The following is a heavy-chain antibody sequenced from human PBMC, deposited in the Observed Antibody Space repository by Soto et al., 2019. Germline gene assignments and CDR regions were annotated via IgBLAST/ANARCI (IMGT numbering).Heavy chain of an antibody. CDR3: AATPRY. CDR2: ISNSGST. Sequence: SETLSLTCNVSGGSITGYHWSWIRQPPGKGLEWIGYISNSGSTNYNPSLESRVTISVETSKNQISLNLIFVTAADTAVYYCAATPRYWGQATLVTVSS. V-gene: IGHV4-59*01. CDR1: GGSITGYH. J-gene: IGHJ4*02.